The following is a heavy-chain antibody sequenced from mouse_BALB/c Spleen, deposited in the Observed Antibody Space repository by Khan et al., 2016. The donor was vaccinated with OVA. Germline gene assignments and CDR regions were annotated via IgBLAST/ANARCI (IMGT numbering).Heavy chain of an antibody. CDR1: GYPLTSYW. D-gene: IGHD1-1*01. Sequence: QVQLQQPGAEIVKPGASVKLSCKASGYPLTSYWLHWMKQRPGQGLEWIGEIDPSDNYPNYNHKFKGKATFTVDTSSSTTYMQLSSLTSEDYAVYYCARSFLYGSSAWFGYWGQGTLVTVSA. V-gene: IGHV1-69*02. CDR3: ARSFLYGSSAWFGY. J-gene: IGHJ3*01. CDR2: IDPSDNYP.